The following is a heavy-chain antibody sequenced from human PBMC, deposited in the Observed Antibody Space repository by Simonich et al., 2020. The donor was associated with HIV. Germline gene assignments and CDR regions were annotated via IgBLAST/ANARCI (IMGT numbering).Heavy chain of an antibody. D-gene: IGHD2-2*01. Sequence: QVQLQQWGAGLLKPSETLSLTCAVYGGSVSGYYWSWIRQPPGKGLEWIGEINHSGSTNYNPTLQSSVTISVDPSKNQFSLKLSSVTAADTAVYYCARGFYQRLYYFDYWGQGTLVTVSS. J-gene: IGHJ4*02. CDR1: GGSVSGYY. CDR2: INHSGST. V-gene: IGHV4-34*01. CDR3: ARGFYQRLYYFDY.